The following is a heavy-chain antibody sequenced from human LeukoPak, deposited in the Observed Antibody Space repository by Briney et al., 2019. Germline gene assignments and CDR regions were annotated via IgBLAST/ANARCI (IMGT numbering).Heavy chain of an antibody. CDR2: VYYSGST. V-gene: IGHV4-59*08. J-gene: IGHJ5*02. D-gene: IGHD6-19*01. CDR1: GGSMSGYY. CDR3: ARIEGWSGHSWFDP. Sequence: SETLSLTCIVSGGSMSGYYWSWIRQTPGKGLEWIGYVYYSGSTNYNPSPKSRVTMTVDTSKNQLSLRLSSVTAADTAVYYCARIEGWSGHSWFDPWGQGTLVTVSS.